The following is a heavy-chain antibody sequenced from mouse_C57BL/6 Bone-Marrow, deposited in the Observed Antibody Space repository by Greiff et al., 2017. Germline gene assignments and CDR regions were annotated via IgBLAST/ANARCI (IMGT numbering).Heavy chain of an antibody. V-gene: IGHV1-50*01. CDR2: IDPSDSYT. CDR3: APITTGFDY. Sequence: QVQLQQPGAELVKPGASVKLSCKASGYTFTSYWMQWVKQRPGQGLEWIGEIDPSDSYTNYNQKFKGKATLTVDTSSSTAYMQLSSLTSEDSAVYYCAPITTGFDYWGQGTTLTVSS. J-gene: IGHJ2*01. D-gene: IGHD1-1*01. CDR1: GYTFTSYW.